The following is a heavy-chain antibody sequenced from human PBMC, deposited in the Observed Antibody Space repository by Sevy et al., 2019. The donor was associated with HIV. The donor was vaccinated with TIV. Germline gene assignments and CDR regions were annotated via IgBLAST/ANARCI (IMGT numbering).Heavy chain of an antibody. Sequence: ASVKVSCKASGYTFTSYDINWVRQATGQGLEWMGWMNPNSGNTGYAQKFQGRVTMTRNTSISTAYMELSSLRSEDTAVYYCAGGGMIAVADPAEFDYWGQGTLVTVSS. CDR2: MNPNSGNT. CDR3: AGGGMIAVADPAEFDY. D-gene: IGHD6-19*01. J-gene: IGHJ4*02. CDR1: GYTFTSYD. V-gene: IGHV1-8*01.